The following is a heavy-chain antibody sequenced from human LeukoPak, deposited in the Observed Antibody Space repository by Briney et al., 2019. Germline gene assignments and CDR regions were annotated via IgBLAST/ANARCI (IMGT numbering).Heavy chain of an antibody. D-gene: IGHD1-26*01. CDR1: GFTFSSYA. V-gene: IGHV3-23*01. Sequence: GGSLRLSCAASGFTFSSYAMSWVRQAPGKGLEWVSAISGSGGSTYYADSVKGRFTISRDNSKNTLYLQMNSLRAEGTAVYYCARGVRSYQALVDYWGQGTLVTVPS. CDR3: ARGVRSYQALVDY. CDR2: ISGSGGST. J-gene: IGHJ4*02.